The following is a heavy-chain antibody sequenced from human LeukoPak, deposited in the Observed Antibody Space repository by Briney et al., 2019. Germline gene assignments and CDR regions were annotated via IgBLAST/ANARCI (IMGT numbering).Heavy chain of an antibody. Sequence: PSEILSLTCTVSGGSISSGGYYWSWIRQHPGKGLEWIGYIYYSGSTYYNPSLKSRVTISVDTSKNQFSLKLSSVTAADTAVYYCARDRYYGSGSQNYYYGMDVWGQGTTVTVSS. V-gene: IGHV4-31*03. CDR3: ARDRYYGSGSQNYYYGMDV. CDR2: IYYSGST. D-gene: IGHD3-10*01. CDR1: GGSISSGGYY. J-gene: IGHJ6*02.